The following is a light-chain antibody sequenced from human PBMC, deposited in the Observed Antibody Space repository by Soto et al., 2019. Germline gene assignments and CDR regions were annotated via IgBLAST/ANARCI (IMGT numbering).Light chain of an antibody. Sequence: IVMTHSPATLSVSPCERATLSCSASRGISSNLAWYQQKPGQAPRLLIYDASTRATGIPARSSGSGSGTEFTLTISSLQSEDFAVYYCHQYNNWPPWTFGQGTKVDI. CDR3: HQYNNWPPWT. CDR2: DAS. CDR1: RGISSN. J-gene: IGKJ1*01. V-gene: IGKV3-15*01.